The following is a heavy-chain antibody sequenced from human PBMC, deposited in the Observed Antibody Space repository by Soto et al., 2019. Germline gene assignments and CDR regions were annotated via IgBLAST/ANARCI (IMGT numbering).Heavy chain of an antibody. CDR1: GGSISSGGYY. D-gene: IGHD6-13*01. J-gene: IGHJ5*02. CDR3: ARRSPPAGTNWFDP. V-gene: IGHV4-31*03. Sequence: SETLSLTCTVSGGSISSGGYYWSWILQHPGKGLEWIGYIYYSGSTYYNPSLKSRVTISVDTSKNQFSLKLSSVTAADTAVYYCARRSPPAGTNWFDPWGQGTLVTVSS. CDR2: IYYSGST.